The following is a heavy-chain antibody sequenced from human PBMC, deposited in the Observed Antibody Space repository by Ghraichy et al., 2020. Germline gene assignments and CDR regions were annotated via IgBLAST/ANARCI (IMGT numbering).Heavy chain of an antibody. Sequence: GGSLRLSCAASGFTFGDYYMDWVRQAPGKGLEWVARTRNKVKSYTTEYAASVKGRFTISRDDSKNSLYLQMNSLKTEDTAVYYCARGADLGADRYYGIDVWGQGTTVTVSS. CDR3: ARGADLGADRYYGIDV. CDR1: GFTFGDYY. CDR2: TRNKVKSYTT. V-gene: IGHV3-72*01. D-gene: IGHD4/OR15-4a*01. J-gene: IGHJ6*02.